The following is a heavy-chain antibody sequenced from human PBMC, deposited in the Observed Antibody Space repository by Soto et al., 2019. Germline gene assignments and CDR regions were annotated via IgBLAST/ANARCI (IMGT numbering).Heavy chain of an antibody. CDR2: IIPIFGTA. CDR1: GGTFSSYA. J-gene: IGHJ6*02. CDR3: ARDRTYYYGSGPGGSVSGMDV. Sequence: GASVKVSCKASGGTFSSYAISWVRQAPGQGLEWMGGIIPIFGTANYAQKFQGRVTITADESTSTAYMELSSQRSEDTAVYYCARDRTYYYGSGPGGSVSGMDVWGQGTTVTVSS. V-gene: IGHV1-69*13. D-gene: IGHD3-10*01.